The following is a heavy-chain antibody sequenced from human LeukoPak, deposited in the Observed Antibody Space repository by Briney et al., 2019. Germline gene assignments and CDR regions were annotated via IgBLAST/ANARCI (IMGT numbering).Heavy chain of an antibody. V-gene: IGHV4-59*01. CDR1: GGSISSYY. D-gene: IGHD6-13*01. CDR3: ARGGQQLGYGWFDP. Sequence: SETLSLTCTVSGGSISSYYWSWIRQPPGKGLEWIGYIYYSGSTNYNPSLKSRVTISVDTSKNQFSLKLSSVTAADTAVYYCARGGQQLGYGWFDPWGQGTLVTVSS. J-gene: IGHJ5*02. CDR2: IYYSGST.